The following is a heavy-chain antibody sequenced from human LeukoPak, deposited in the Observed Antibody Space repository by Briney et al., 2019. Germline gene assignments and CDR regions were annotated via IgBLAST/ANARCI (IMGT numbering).Heavy chain of an antibody. J-gene: IGHJ6*03. CDR3: ARVPPFYYYYMDV. CDR2: IYASGST. CDR1: GGSIRSYY. Sequence: PSETLSLTCTVSGGSIRSYYWSWIRQPAGKGLEWIGRIYASGSTNYNPSLKSRVTISVDTSKNQFSLKLSSVTAADTAVYYCARVPPFYYYYMDVWGKGTTVTVSS. V-gene: IGHV4-4*07.